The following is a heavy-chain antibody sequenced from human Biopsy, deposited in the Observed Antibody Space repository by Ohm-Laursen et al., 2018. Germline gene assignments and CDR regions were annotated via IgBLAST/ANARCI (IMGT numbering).Heavy chain of an antibody. CDR3: ARRGSGGRSFDH. J-gene: IGHJ4*02. Sequence: TLSLTCAVSGGSISSFYWTWIRQPPGKGLEWIGDISDSGSTNYKPSLKSRVIISVDTSKNQFSLNLSSVTAADTAVYYCARRGSGGRSFDHWGQGTLVTVSS. CDR1: GGSISSFY. D-gene: IGHD2-15*01. V-gene: IGHV4-59*08. CDR2: ISDSGST.